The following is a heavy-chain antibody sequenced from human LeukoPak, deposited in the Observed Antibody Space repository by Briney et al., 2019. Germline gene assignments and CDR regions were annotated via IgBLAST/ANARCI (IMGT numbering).Heavy chain of an antibody. J-gene: IGHJ4*02. Sequence: ASETLSLTCTVSGDSMINYYWNWIRQPPGKGLEWIAYIYYSGTTNYDPSLKGRVTISVDTSKNQFSLNLRSVTAADTAIYYCARRARENRAYYFDYWGQGALVTVSS. D-gene: IGHD2-21*01. CDR3: ARRARENRAYYFDY. V-gene: IGHV4-59*01. CDR2: IYYSGTT. CDR1: GDSMINYY.